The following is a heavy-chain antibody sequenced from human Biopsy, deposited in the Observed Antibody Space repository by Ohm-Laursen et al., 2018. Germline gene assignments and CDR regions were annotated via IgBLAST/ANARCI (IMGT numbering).Heavy chain of an antibody. V-gene: IGHV1-18*01. CDR1: GYNFISYS. Sequence: SMSVSCPIYGYNFISYSINWARQHPGQGLGWMGWIRTLNGDTKYGQKFQDRVTMTTDTSTSTVYMELTSLRSDDTAVYYCARGEVTFGELIVSLDSWGQGTLVTVSS. CDR3: ARGEVTFGELIVSLDS. CDR2: IRTLNGDT. D-gene: IGHD3-16*02. J-gene: IGHJ4*02.